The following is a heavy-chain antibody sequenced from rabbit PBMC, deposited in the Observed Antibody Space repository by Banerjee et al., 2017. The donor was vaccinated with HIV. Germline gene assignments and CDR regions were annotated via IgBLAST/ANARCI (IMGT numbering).Heavy chain of an antibody. Sequence: QEQLVESGGGLVQPEGSLTLTCKASGFTLSSYWMWWVRQAPGKGLEWIACIGAGSSGTTYYASWAKGRFTISKTSSTTVTLKMTSLTGADTATYFCARDLAGVIGWNFGLWGPGTLVTVS. V-gene: IGHV1S45*01. CDR2: IGAGSSGTT. CDR1: GFTLSSYW. CDR3: ARDLAGVIGWNFGL. J-gene: IGHJ4*01. D-gene: IGHD4-1*01.